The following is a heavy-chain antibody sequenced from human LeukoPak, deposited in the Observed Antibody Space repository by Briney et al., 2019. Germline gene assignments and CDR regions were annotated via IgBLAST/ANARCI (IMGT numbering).Heavy chain of an antibody. CDR1: GGTVSSSNW. Sequence: SETLSLTCAVSGGTVSSSNWWSWVRQPPGKGLEWIGEIYHSGSTSYNPSLKSRVSISVDKSKNQFSLKLSSVTAADTAVYYCARRNDYDILTGYYTYYGMDVWGQGTTVTVSS. CDR2: IYHSGST. CDR3: ARRNDYDILTGYYTYYGMDV. J-gene: IGHJ6*02. D-gene: IGHD3-9*01. V-gene: IGHV4-4*02.